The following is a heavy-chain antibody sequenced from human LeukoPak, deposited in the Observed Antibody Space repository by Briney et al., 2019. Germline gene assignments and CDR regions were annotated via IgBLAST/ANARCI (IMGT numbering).Heavy chain of an antibody. CDR2: IIPILGIA. J-gene: IGHJ5*02. V-gene: IGHV1-69*04. Sequence: SVKVSCKASGGTFSSYAISWVRQAPGQGLEWMGRIIPILGIANYAQKFQGRVTITADKSTSTAYMELSSLRYEDTAVYYCARDLAPDWLDASGQGTLVTVSS. CDR3: ARDLAPDWLDA. CDR1: GGTFSSYA.